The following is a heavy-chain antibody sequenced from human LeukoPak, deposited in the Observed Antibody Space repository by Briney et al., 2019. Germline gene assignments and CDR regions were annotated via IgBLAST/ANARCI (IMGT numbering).Heavy chain of an antibody. CDR1: GFTFSSYA. CDR2: ISGSGGST. Sequence: GGSLRLSCAASGFTFSSYAMGWVRQAPGKGLEWVSGISGSGGSTYYADSVKGRFTISRDNSKNTLYLQMNSLRAEDTAVYYCAKDPISSTAARRFDYWGQGTLVTVSS. CDR3: AKDPISSTAARRFDY. V-gene: IGHV3-23*01. J-gene: IGHJ4*02. D-gene: IGHD6-6*01.